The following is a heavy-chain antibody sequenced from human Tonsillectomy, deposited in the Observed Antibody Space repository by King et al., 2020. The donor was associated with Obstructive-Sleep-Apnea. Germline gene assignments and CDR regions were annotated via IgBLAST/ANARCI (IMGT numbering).Heavy chain of an antibody. Sequence: QLQESGPGLVKPSETLSLTCTVSGDSISNYYWSWIRQPPGKGLEWIGYIYYSGSTNYNPSLKSRVTISVDTSKNQFSLKRTSVTAADTAVYYCARSPNYDILTGYYNGTFEIWGQGTMV. CDR1: GDSISNYY. D-gene: IGHD3-9*01. CDR2: IYYSGST. V-gene: IGHV4-59*08. J-gene: IGHJ3*02. CDR3: ARSPNYDILTGYYNGTFEI.